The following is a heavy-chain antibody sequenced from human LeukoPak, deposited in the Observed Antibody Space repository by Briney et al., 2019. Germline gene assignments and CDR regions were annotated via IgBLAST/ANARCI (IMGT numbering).Heavy chain of an antibody. CDR1: GYTFTDYY. CDR3: ATGVSGSYFAFDI. Sequence: GASVKVSCKASGYTFTDYYMHWVQQAPGKGLEWMGRVDPEDGETIYAEKFQGRVTITADTSTDTAYMELSSLRSEDTAVCYCATGVSGSYFAFDIWGQGTMVTVSS. D-gene: IGHD1-26*01. CDR2: VDPEDGET. J-gene: IGHJ3*02. V-gene: IGHV1-69-2*01.